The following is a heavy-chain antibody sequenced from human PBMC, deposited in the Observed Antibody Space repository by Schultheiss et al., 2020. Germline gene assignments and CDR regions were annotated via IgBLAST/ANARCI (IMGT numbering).Heavy chain of an antibody. CDR1: GFTFSNYW. Sequence: GESLKISCAASGFTFSNYWMTWVRQAPGKGLEWVANIKQDGGTKYYVDSVKGRFTTSRDNAKNSLYLEMNSLRPEDTAVYYCARGSPLPGIAGAGVYWGQGTLVNGYS. CDR2: IKQDGGTK. CDR3: ARGSPLPGIAGAGVY. V-gene: IGHV3-7*01. D-gene: IGHD6-13*01. J-gene: IGHJ4*02.